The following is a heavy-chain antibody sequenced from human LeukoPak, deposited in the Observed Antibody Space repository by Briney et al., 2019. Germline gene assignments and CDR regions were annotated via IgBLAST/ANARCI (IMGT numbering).Heavy chain of an antibody. D-gene: IGHD3-3*01. CDR3: ARDIGEAYYDFWSARPRGFDP. CDR2: IYYSGST. CDR1: GGSISSYY. V-gene: IGHV4-59*01. J-gene: IGHJ5*02. Sequence: SETLSLTCTVSGGSISSYYWSWIRQPPGKGLEWIGHIYYSGSTNYNPSLKSRVTISIDTSKNQFSLRLSSVTAADTAVYYCARDIGEAYYDFWSARPRGFDPWGQGTLVTVSS.